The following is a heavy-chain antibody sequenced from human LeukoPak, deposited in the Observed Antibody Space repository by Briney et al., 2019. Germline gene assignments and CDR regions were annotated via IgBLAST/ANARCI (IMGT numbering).Heavy chain of an antibody. J-gene: IGHJ4*02. V-gene: IGHV4-39*07. Sequence: SETLSLTCTVSGGSITSSTYFWGWIRQPPGKDLEWIGSTYYGENTSYNPSLKSRVTISLDTSKSQFSLKLSSVTAADTALYYCAREPDRRLATYYFDYWGQGTLVTVSS. CDR3: AREPDRRLATYYFDY. CDR2: TYYGENT. CDR1: GGSITSSTYF. D-gene: IGHD6-19*01.